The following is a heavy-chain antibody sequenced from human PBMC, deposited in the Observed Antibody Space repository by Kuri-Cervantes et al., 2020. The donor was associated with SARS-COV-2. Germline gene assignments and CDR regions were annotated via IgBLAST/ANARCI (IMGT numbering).Heavy chain of an antibody. D-gene: IGHD3-10*01. V-gene: IGHV3-23*01. Sequence: GESLKISCAASGFTFSSYAMSWVRQAPGKGLEWVSAISGSGGSTYYADSVKGRFTISRDNSKNTLYLQMNSLRAEDTAVYYCARESGSGNFDYWGQGTLVTVSS. CDR2: ISGSGGST. CDR1: GFTFSSYA. CDR3: ARESGSGNFDY. J-gene: IGHJ4*02.